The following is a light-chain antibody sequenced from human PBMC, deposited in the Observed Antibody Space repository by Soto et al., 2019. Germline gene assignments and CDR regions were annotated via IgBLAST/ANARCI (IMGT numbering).Light chain of an antibody. CDR1: RSNIGSHY. CDR2: KDS. CDR3: ATWDDSLGRRVL. V-gene: IGLV1-47*01. J-gene: IGLJ3*02. Sequence: QSVVTQPPSASGAPGQWVTISCSGSRSNIGSHYISWYQHLPGTAPKLLIYKDSQRPSGVHDRFSGSKSGTSASLAIGGLRSEDEGSYYCATWDDSLGRRVLFGGGTKLTVL.